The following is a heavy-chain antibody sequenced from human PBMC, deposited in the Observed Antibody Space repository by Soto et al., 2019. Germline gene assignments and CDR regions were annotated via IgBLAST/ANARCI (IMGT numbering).Heavy chain of an antibody. D-gene: IGHD3-9*01. CDR2: INHSGST. V-gene: IGHV4-34*01. Sequence: LSLTCAVYGGSFSGYYWSWIRQPPGKGLEWIGEINHSGSTNYNPSLKSRVTISVDTSKNQFSLKLSSVTAADTAVYYCARAAYVLRYFDWLDYWGQGTLVTVSS. CDR1: GGSFSGYY. J-gene: IGHJ4*02. CDR3: ARAAYVLRYFDWLDY.